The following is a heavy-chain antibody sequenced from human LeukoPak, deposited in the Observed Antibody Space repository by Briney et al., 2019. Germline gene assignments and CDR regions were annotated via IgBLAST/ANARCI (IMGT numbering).Heavy chain of an antibody. CDR2: ISGSGGST. V-gene: IGHV3-23*01. CDR1: GFTFSSYA. Sequence: GGSLRLSCAASGFTFSSYAMSWVRQAPGKGLEWVSAISGSGGSTYHADSVKGRFTISRDNSKNTVYLQMNSLRAEDTALYYCAKENYYDSSGYPFDYWGQGTLVTVSS. D-gene: IGHD3-22*01. CDR3: AKENYYDSSGYPFDY. J-gene: IGHJ4*02.